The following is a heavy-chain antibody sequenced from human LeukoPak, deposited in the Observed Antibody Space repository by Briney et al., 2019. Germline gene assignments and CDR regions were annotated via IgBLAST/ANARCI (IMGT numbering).Heavy chain of an antibody. CDR3: ARGSTRYYYGSGSSSDY. CDR2: INPNSGGT. Sequence: ASVKVSCKASGYTFTGYYMHWVRQAPGQGLEWMGWINPNSGGTNYAQKFQGRVTMTRDTSTSTAYMELSRLRSDDTAVYYCARGSTRYYYGSGSSSDYWGQGTLVTVSS. V-gene: IGHV1-2*02. D-gene: IGHD3-10*01. CDR1: GYTFTGYY. J-gene: IGHJ4*02.